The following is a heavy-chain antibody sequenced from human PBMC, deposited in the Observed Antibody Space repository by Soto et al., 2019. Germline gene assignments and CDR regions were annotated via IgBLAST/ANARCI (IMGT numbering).Heavy chain of an antibody. CDR1: GFTVSSSF. J-gene: IGHJ4*02. V-gene: IGHV3-53*01. CDR3: ARGIDDNGYYLES. D-gene: IGHD3-3*01. CDR2: IYDGDKT. Sequence: EVQLVESGGDLMQPGGSLRLSCAASGFTVSSSFMTWVRQAPGKGLESVSVIYDGDKTFYADSVKGRFTISRDNSKNTVHLQMNTLRAEDTAIYFCARGIDDNGYYLESWGQGTRGTVSA.